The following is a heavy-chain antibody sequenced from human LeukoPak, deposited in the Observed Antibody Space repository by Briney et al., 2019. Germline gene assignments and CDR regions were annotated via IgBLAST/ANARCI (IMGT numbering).Heavy chain of an antibody. CDR3: AKDRTLYSYGSGGYKRDAFDI. V-gene: IGHV3-23*01. J-gene: IGHJ3*02. Sequence: GGSLRLSCAASGFTFNSYAMSWVRQAPGNGLEWVSVTSGSGGSTYYADSVKGRFTISRDNSKNTLYLQMNSVRAEDTAVYYCAKDRTLYSYGSGGYKRDAFDIWGQGTMVTVSS. CDR1: GFTFNSYA. CDR2: TSGSGGST. D-gene: IGHD3-10*01.